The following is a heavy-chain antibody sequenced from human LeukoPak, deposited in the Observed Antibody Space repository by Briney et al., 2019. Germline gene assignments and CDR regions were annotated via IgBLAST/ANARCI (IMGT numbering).Heavy chain of an antibody. CDR2: IYPGDFEI. D-gene: IGHD1-26*01. Sequence: PGESLKISCQGSGYSFTTYWIGWVRQMPGKGLEWMGIIYPGDFEIRYSPSFQGQVTISADKSISTAYLHWDSLKASDTAMYYCATTLHSGIYGDAFDIWGQGTMVTVSS. CDR3: ATTLHSGIYGDAFDI. J-gene: IGHJ3*02. CDR1: GYSFTTYW. V-gene: IGHV5-51*03.